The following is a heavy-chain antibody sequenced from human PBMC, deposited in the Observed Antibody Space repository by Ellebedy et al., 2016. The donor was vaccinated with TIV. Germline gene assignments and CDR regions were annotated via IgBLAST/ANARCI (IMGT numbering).Heavy chain of an antibody. J-gene: IGHJ6*03. CDR3: ARVHGSSISNYYYMDV. Sequence: GGSLRLXXAASGFTFSKSWMTWVRQAPGKGLEWVANIKQDGGEEYYVDSVRGRFSISRDNAKMSLYLEMNSLRDDDTAVYYCARVHGSSISNYYYMDVWGKGTTVTVSS. CDR2: IKQDGGEE. V-gene: IGHV3-7*01. D-gene: IGHD6-6*01. CDR1: GFTFSKSW.